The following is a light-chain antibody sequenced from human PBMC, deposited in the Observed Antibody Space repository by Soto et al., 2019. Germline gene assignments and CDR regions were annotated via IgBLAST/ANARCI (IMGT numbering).Light chain of an antibody. CDR2: EVS. J-gene: IGLJ1*01. V-gene: IGLV2-23*02. Sequence: QSALTQRASVSGSPGQSITISCTGTSRDVGTYNLVSWYQQHPGKAPKLIIYEVSKRPSGAFNRFFGSKLGNTASLTISGLQAEDEADYYCCSYAGSSTLGYVFGTGTQLTVL. CDR3: CSYAGSSTLGYV. CDR1: SRDVGTYNL.